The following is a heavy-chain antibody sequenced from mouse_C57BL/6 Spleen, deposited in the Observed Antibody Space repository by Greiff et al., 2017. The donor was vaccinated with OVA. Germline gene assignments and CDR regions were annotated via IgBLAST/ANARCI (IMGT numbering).Heavy chain of an antibody. CDR1: GYTFTDYA. V-gene: IGHV1-67*01. CDR3: ARSGTTVDYYAMDY. Sequence: VKVVESGPELVRPGVSVKISCKGSGYTFTDYAMHWVKQSHAKSLEWIGVISTYYGDASYNQKFKDKATMTVDKSSSTAYMELARLTSEDSAVYYCARSGTTVDYYAMDYWGQGTSVTVSS. CDR2: ISTYYGDA. D-gene: IGHD1-1*01. J-gene: IGHJ4*01.